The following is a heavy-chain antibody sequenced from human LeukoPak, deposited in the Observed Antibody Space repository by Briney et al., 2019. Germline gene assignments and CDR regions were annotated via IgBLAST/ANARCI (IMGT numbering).Heavy chain of an antibody. Sequence: ASVKVSCKASGYTFTSYAMNWVRQAPGQGLEWMGWINTNTGNPTYAQGFTGRFVFSLDTSASTAYLQISSLKAEDTAVYYCARRASRYYYDSTGDFDYWGQGTLVTVSS. V-gene: IGHV7-4-1*02. CDR3: ARRASRYYYDSTGDFDY. CDR2: INTNTGNP. D-gene: IGHD3-22*01. CDR1: GYTFTSYA. J-gene: IGHJ4*02.